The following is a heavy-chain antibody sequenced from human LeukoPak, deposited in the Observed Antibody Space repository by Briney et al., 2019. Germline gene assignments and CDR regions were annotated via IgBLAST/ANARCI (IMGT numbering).Heavy chain of an antibody. J-gene: IGHJ3*02. CDR1: GFTFSSYA. V-gene: IGHV3-23*01. CDR2: ISGSGGST. Sequence: PGGSLRLSCAASGFTFSSYAMSWVRQAPGKGLEWVSAISGSGGSTYYADSVKGRFTISRDNSKNTLYLQMNSLRAEDTAVYYCARLVSPNDAFDIWGQGTMVTVSS. D-gene: IGHD3-9*01. CDR3: ARLVSPNDAFDI.